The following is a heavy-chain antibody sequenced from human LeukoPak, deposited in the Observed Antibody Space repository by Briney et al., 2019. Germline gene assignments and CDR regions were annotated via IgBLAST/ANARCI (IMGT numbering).Heavy chain of an antibody. V-gene: IGHV3-23*01. CDR2: ISGSGGST. D-gene: IGHD3-22*01. J-gene: IGHJ3*02. Sequence: GGSLRLSCAASGFTFSSYAMSWVRQAPGKGLEWVSGISGSGGSTVYADSVRGRFTISRDNFQNTVFLQMNSLRAEDTAVYFCAKDPPYYYDSSGYYWYVDAFDIWGQGTMVTVSS. CDR3: AKDPPYYYDSSGYYWYVDAFDI. CDR1: GFTFSSYA.